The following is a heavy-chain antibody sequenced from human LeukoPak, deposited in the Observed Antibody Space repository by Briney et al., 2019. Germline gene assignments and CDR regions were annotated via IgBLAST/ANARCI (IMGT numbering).Heavy chain of an antibody. Sequence: GRSLRLSCAASGFTFSIYGMHWVRQAPGKGLEWVAVIWYDGNNKYYADSVKGRLTISRDNSKNTLYLQMNSLRAEDTAVYYCARVHYSGSGSYYPYYHYGMDVWGQGTTVTVSS. V-gene: IGHV3-33*01. D-gene: IGHD3-10*01. CDR1: GFTFSIYG. CDR3: ARVHYSGSGSYYPYYHYGMDV. J-gene: IGHJ6*02. CDR2: IWYDGNNK.